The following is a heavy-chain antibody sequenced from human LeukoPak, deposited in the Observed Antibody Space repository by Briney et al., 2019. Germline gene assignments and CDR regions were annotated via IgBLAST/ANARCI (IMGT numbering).Heavy chain of an antibody. D-gene: IGHD3-22*01. CDR3: TAHPREYYYDSSGYYYYYGMDV. CDR1: GGTFTSYA. Sequence: GSSVTVSCTASGGTFTSYAISWVRQAPGQGLEWMGGIIPIFGTANYAQKFQGRVTITADESTSTAYMELSSLRSEDTAVYYCTAHPREYYYDSSGYYYYYGMDVWGQGTTVTVSS. J-gene: IGHJ6*02. CDR2: IIPIFGTA. V-gene: IGHV1-69*01.